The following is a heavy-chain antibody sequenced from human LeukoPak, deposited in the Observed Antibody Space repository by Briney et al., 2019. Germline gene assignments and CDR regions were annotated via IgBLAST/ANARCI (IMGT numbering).Heavy chain of an antibody. V-gene: IGHV1-18*01. CDR3: ARDWDRWEQLPIYFDY. J-gene: IGHJ4*02. D-gene: IGHD1-26*01. CDR2: ISAYNGNT. Sequence: ASVKVSCKASGYTFTSYGISWVRQAPGQGLEWMGWISAYNGNTNYAQKLQGRVTMTTDTSTSTAYMELRSLRSDDTAVYYCARDWDRWEQLPIYFDYWGQGTLDTVSS. CDR1: GYTFTSYG.